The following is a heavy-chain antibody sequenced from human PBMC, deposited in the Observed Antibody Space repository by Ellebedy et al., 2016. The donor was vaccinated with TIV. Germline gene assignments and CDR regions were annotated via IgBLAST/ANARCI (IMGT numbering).Heavy chain of an antibody. D-gene: IGHD3-10*02. V-gene: IGHV3-49*04. CDR2: IRSKAYGGTT. Sequence: PGGSLRLSCTASGFTFGDYAMSRVRQAPGKGLEWVGFIRSKAYGGTTEYAASVKGRFTISRDDSKSIAYLQMNSLKTEDTAVYYCTSLFGELVLPLEPFDYWGQGTLVTVSS. CDR3: TSLFGELVLPLEPFDY. J-gene: IGHJ4*02. CDR1: GFTFGDYA.